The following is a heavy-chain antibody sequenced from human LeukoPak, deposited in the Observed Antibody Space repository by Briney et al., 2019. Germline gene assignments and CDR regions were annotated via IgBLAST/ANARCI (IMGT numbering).Heavy chain of an antibody. V-gene: IGHV3-9*01. CDR1: GFTFDDYA. D-gene: IGHD6-19*01. CDR2: ISWNSGSI. CDR3: AKDMNVEQWLVPDY. J-gene: IGHJ4*02. Sequence: GRSLRLSCAASGFTFDDYAMHWVRQAPGKGLEWVSGISWNSGSIGYADSVKGRFTISRDNAKNSLYLQMNSLRAEDTALYYCAKDMNVEQWLVPDYWGQGTLVTVSS.